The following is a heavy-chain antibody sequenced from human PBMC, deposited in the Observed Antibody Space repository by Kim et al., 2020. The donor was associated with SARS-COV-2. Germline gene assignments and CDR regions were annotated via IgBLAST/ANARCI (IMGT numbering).Heavy chain of an antibody. D-gene: IGHD1-26*01. Sequence: YADSVKGRFTISRDNAKNTLYLQMNSLRAEDTAVYYCARGHRWELLPGGYWGQGTLVTVSS. CDR3: ARGHRWELLPGGY. V-gene: IGHV3-74*01. J-gene: IGHJ4*02.